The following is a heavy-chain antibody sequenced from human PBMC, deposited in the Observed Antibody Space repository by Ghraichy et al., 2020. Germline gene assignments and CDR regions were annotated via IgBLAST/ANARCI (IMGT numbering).Heavy chain of an antibody. CDR3: ARRGYDSSGYSFYY. CDR2: IYYSGST. Sequence: SETLSLTCTVSGGSISSYYWSWIRQPPGKGLEWIGYIYYSGSTNYNPSLKSRVTISVDTSKNQFSLKLSSVTAADTAVYYCARRGYDSSGYSFYYWGQGTLVTVSS. CDR1: GGSISSYY. D-gene: IGHD3-22*01. J-gene: IGHJ4*02. V-gene: IGHV4-59*08.